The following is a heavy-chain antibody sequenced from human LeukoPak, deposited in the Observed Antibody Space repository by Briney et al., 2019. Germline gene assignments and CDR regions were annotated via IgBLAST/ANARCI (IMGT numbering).Heavy chain of an antibody. J-gene: IGHJ4*02. CDR1: GGSFSGYY. Sequence: KPSETLSLTCAVYGGSFSGYYWSWIRQPPGKGLEWIGEINHRGSTNYNPSLKSRVTISVDTSKNQFSLKLNSVTAADTAVYYCARTSREFDYWGQGTLVAVSS. V-gene: IGHV4-34*01. CDR3: ARTSREFDY. CDR2: INHRGST.